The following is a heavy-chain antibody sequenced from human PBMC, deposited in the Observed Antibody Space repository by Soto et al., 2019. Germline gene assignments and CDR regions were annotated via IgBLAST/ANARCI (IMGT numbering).Heavy chain of an antibody. CDR1: GYTFTSYD. D-gene: IGHD3-16*01. V-gene: IGHV1-8*01. J-gene: IGHJ4*02. CDR2: MNPNSGNT. CDR3: ARELTSRAVDY. Sequence: QVQLVQSGAEVKKPGASVKVSCKASGYTFTSYDINWVRQATGQGLEWMGWMNPNSGNTGYAQRFQGRGTMTTNTSISTAYMELNSLRSEDTAVYYCARELTSRAVDYWGQGTLVTVSS.